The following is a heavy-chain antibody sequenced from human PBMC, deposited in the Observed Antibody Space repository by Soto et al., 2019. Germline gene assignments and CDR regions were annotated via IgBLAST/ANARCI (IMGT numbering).Heavy chain of an antibody. V-gene: IGHV4-30-4*01. CDR3: TRDSPPPPYFSYNVLDV. J-gene: IGHJ6*01. Sequence: QVQLRASGPGLVKPSQTLSLTCSVSGASVSSDDFYWSWIRQRPGEGLEWVGYVPVRGNTYYNPFLKCQVTMSLATSKHQHPQPVSFVTVADTAVYFCTRDSPPPPYFSYNVLDVWGQGATVTVSS. CDR1: GASVSSDDFY. CDR2: VPVRGNT. D-gene: IGHD2-15*01.